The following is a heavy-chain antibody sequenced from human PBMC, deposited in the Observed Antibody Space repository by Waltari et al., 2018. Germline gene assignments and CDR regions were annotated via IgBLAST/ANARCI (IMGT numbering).Heavy chain of an antibody. Sequence: QVQLQESGPGLVKPSETLSLTCAVSGYSISSGYYWGWIRQPPGKVLEWIGSIYHSGRTYYNPSLETRVTISLDTSTNQFSLKLSSVTAAYTAVYYCARHGRYFDWLFNWGQGTLVTVSS. CDR1: GYSISSGYY. V-gene: IGHV4-38-2*01. J-gene: IGHJ4*02. CDR2: IYHSGRT. CDR3: ARHGRYFDWLFN. D-gene: IGHD3-9*01.